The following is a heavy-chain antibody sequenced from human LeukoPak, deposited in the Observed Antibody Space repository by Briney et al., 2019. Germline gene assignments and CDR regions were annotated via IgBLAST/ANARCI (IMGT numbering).Heavy chain of an antibody. D-gene: IGHD5-12*01. CDR3: ASGNSGYDERDY. V-gene: IGHV1-18*01. CDR1: GYTFTSYG. J-gene: IGHJ4*02. Sequence: RASVKVSCKASGYTFTSYGISWVRQAPGQGLEWMGWISAYNGNTNYAQKFQGRVTMTRDTSISTAYMELSRLRSDDTAVYYCASGNSGYDERDYWGQGTLVTVSS. CDR2: ISAYNGNT.